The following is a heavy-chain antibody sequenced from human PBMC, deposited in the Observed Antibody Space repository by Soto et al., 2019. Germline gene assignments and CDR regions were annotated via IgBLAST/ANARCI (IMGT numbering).Heavy chain of an antibody. Sequence: GSLRLSCAASGFTFNSYAMSWVRQAPGKGLEWVSTIIGSGGSTYYADSVKGRFTISRDNSKNTLFLQMNSLRAEDTAIYYCAKGGSYYYDSSGYYANWGQGTLVTVSS. CDR3: AKGGSYYYDSSGYYAN. CDR2: IIGSGGST. V-gene: IGHV3-23*01. J-gene: IGHJ4*02. CDR1: GFTFNSYA. D-gene: IGHD3-22*01.